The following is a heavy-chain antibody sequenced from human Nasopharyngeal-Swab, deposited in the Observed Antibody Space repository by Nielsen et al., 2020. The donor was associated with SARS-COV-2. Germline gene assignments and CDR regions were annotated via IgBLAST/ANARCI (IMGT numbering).Heavy chain of an antibody. V-gene: IGHV3-23*01. J-gene: IGHJ6*02. CDR2: ISGSGGST. CDR3: AKDAGGYGSGSRRAYGMDV. D-gene: IGHD3-10*01. CDR1: GFTFSSYA. Sequence: GESLKISCAASGFTFSSYAMSWVRQAPGKGLEWVSAISGSGGSTYYADSVKGRFTISGDNSKNTLYLQMNSLRAEDTAVYYCAKDAGGYGSGSRRAYGMDVWGQGTTVTVSS.